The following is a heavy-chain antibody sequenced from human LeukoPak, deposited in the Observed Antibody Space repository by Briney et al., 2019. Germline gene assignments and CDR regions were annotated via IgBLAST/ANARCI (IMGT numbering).Heavy chain of an antibody. J-gene: IGHJ6*03. CDR3: TKDRQGPNQYHMDV. CDR2: INQDGGTT. Sequence: GGSLRLSCAASGFTFSSLWMSWVRQAPGRGPEWVANINQDGGTTYYVASVKGRFTISRDNAKNSLSLQMSSLSAEDTAVYYCTKDRQGPNQYHMDVWGKGTTVTVSS. V-gene: IGHV3-7*01. CDR1: GFTFSSLW.